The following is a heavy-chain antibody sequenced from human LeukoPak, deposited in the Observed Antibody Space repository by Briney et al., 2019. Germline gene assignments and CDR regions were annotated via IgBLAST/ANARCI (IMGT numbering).Heavy chain of an antibody. J-gene: IGHJ4*02. V-gene: IGHV3-30-3*01. D-gene: IGHD3-22*01. Sequence: GGSLRLSCAASGFTFSSYAMHWVRQAPGKGLEWVAVISYDGSNKYYADSVKGRFTISRDNSKNTLYLQMNSLRAEDTAVYYRATLSDGMIVVRDYWGQGTLVTVSS. CDR2: ISYDGSNK. CDR3: ATLSDGMIVVRDY. CDR1: GFTFSSYA.